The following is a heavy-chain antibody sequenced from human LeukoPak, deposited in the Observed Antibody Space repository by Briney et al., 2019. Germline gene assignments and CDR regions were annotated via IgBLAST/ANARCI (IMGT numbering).Heavy chain of an antibody. Sequence: PSQTLSLTCTVSGGSISGGGYYWSWIRQHPGKGLDWIGYIYYSGSTYYNPSLKSRVTISVDTSKNQFSLKLSSVTAADTAVYYCARDLASTTGQNWFDPWGQGTLVTVSS. D-gene: IGHD4-11*01. CDR3: ARDLASTTGQNWFDP. CDR1: GGSISGGGYY. CDR2: IYYSGST. J-gene: IGHJ5*02. V-gene: IGHV4-31*03.